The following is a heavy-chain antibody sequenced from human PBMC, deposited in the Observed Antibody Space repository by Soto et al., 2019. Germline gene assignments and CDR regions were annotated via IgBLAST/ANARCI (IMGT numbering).Heavy chain of an antibody. CDR2: NYYSGSA. CDR1: GGSISSSGYY. V-gene: IGHV4-39*01. CDR3: ARCLRGGYFDY. D-gene: IGHD3-16*01. J-gene: IGHJ4*02. Sequence: PSDTLSLTSTVSGGSISSSGYYWGWLRPPPGKGLEWIGSNYYSGSAYYNPYIKSRATISVDTSKNEFSLKLSSVTAADTAVDYCARCLRGGYFDYWGQGSLVTVSS.